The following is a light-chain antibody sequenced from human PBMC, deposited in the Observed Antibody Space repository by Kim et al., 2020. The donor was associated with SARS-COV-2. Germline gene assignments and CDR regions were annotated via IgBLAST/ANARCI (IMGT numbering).Light chain of an antibody. CDR3: QQSYTAPYT. CDR1: QAISSY. Sequence: DIQMTQSPSSLSASLGDRVTITCRASQAISSYLNWYHQKPGQAPKLLIYAASSLQSGVSSRFSGSQSGADFTLTISSLQPEDFATYYGQQSYTAPYTFGQGTKLEI. J-gene: IGKJ2*01. V-gene: IGKV1-39*01. CDR2: AAS.